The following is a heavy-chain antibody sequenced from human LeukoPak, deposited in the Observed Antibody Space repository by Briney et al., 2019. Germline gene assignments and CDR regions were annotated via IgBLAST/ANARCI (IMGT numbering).Heavy chain of an antibody. J-gene: IGHJ4*02. CDR2: IHSSGST. D-gene: IGHD5-12*01. CDR1: GGSISSSNFY. V-gene: IGHV4-39*01. CDR3: ATYRVATINYFDY. Sequence: SETLSLTCTVSGGSISSSNFYWVWIRQPPGKGLEWIGAIHSSGSTYYDPSLKSRVTISVDTSENQFSLKVTSVSAADTAVYYCATYRVATINYFDYWGQGTLVTVSS.